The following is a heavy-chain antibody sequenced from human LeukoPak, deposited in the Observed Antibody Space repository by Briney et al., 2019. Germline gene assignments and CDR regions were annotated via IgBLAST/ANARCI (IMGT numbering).Heavy chain of an antibody. CDR2: ISSSSSTI. D-gene: IGHD3-3*01. J-gene: IGHJ4*02. Sequence: GGSLRLSCAASGFTFSSYSMNWVRQAPGKGLEWVSYISSSSSTIYYADSVKGRFTISRDNAKNSLYLQMNSLRAEDTAVYYCARNDFWSGYLSYYFDYWGQGTLVPSPQ. V-gene: IGHV3-48*01. CDR3: ARNDFWSGYLSYYFDY. CDR1: GFTFSSYS.